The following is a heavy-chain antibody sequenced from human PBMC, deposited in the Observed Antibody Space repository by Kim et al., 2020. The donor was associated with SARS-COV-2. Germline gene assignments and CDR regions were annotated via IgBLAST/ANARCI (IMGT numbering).Heavy chain of an antibody. V-gene: IGHV4-39*01. CDR1: GGSISSSSYY. Sequence: SETLSLTCTVSGGSISSSSYYWGWMRQPPGKGLEWIGSIYYSGSTYYNPSLKSRVTISVDTSKNQFSLKLSSVTAADTAIYYCERTRRRQGSTIRAAIDYSGQGIPVTVSS. J-gene: IGHJ4*02. D-gene: IGHD4-4*01. CDR3: ERTRRRQGSTIRAAIDY. CDR2: IYYSGST.